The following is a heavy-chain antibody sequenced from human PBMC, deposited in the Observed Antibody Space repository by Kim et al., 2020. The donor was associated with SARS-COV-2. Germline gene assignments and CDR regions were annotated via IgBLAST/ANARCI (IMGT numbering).Heavy chain of an antibody. J-gene: IGHJ4*01. CDR2: INQDGSET. CDR3: AKEHWGPEY. V-gene: IGHV3-7*01. Sequence: GGSLRLSCEASGFTFSRYWMTWVRQAPGKGLEWVANINQDGSETHYGDSVRGRFTISRDNAKNSLYVQMNSLRVDDTAVYYCAKEHWGPEYWGHGTLVT. CDR1: GFTFSRYW. D-gene: IGHD7-27*01.